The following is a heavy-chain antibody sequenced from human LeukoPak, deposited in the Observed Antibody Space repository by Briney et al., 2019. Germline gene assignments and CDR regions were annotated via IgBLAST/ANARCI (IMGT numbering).Heavy chain of an antibody. CDR3: ARAPPYNILTGYRLFDY. D-gene: IGHD3-9*01. CDR1: GYTFSGYY. V-gene: IGHV1-2*02. CDR2: INPKSGGT. J-gene: IGHJ4*02. Sequence: ASVKVSCKASGYTFSGYYMHWVRQAPGQGLEWMGWINPKSGGTNEAQKFHDRVTMTRDTSISTAYMEVSRLRSDDTAVYYCARAPPYNILTGYRLFDYWGQGTLVTVSS.